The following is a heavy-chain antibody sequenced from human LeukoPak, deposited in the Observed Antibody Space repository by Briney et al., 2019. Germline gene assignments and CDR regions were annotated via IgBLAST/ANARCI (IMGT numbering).Heavy chain of an antibody. CDR3: ARRRERRRTDRFDYFDY. J-gene: IGHJ4*02. V-gene: IGHV4-59*08. CDR1: GGSISNYY. CDR2: IHDRLRT. D-gene: IGHD1-26*01. Sequence: SETLSLICTVSGGSISNYYWSWVRQPPGKGLEWIGYIHDRLRTSYNPSLKSRITISLDTSKNQFFLKLSSVTAADTAVYYCARRRERRRTDRFDYFDYWGQGALVAVSS.